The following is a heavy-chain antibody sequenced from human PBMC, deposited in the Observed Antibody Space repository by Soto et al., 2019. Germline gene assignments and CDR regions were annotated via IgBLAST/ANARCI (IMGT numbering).Heavy chain of an antibody. D-gene: IGHD5-12*01. CDR1: GFTFSSYS. CDR2: ISSSSSTI. CDR3: ARDPAPSVGDGYEIYFDY. J-gene: IGHJ4*02. V-gene: IGHV3-48*01. Sequence: PGGSLRLSCAASGFTFSSYSMNWVRQAPGKGLEWVSYISSSSSTIYYADSVKGRFTISRDNAKNSLYLQMNSLRAEDTAVYYCARDPAPSVGDGYEIYFDYWGQGTLVTVSS.